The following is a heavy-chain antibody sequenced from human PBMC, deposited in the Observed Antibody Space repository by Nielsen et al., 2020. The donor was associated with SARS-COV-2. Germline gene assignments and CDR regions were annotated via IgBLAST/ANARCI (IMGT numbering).Heavy chain of an antibody. J-gene: IGHJ6*02. CDR2: INPSSGGT. CDR3: ARARATIFGLVMSYGMDV. D-gene: IGHD3/OR15-3a*01. CDR1: GYTFTDYY. V-gene: IGHV1-2*06. Sequence: ASVKVSCKASGYTFTDYYIHWVRQAPGQGLEWMGRINPSSGGTNSAQKFQGTVTMTRDASISTVYMELTSDDTAVYYCARARATIFGLVMSYGMDVWGQGTTVAVSS.